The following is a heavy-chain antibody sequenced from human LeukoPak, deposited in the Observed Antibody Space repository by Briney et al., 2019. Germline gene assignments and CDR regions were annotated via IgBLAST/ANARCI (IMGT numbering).Heavy chain of an antibody. CDR2: IGPHSSAT. CDR3: AREGSGLLSKDFDY. CDR1: GFTFTDYY. D-gene: IGHD2/OR15-2a*01. V-gene: IGHV1-2*02. J-gene: IGHJ4*02. Sequence: ASMKVSCKSSGFTFTDYYIHWVRQAPGQGLEWRGYIGPHSSATSSPQEFQGRVTMTRDTSMSTAYMELTRLTSDDTAVYYCAREGSGLLSKDFDYWGQGTLVTVSS.